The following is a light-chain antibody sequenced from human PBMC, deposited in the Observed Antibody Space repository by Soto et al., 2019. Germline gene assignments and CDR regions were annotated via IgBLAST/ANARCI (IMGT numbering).Light chain of an antibody. CDR1: QGISSY. Sequence: DIQLTQSPSFLSASVGDRVTITCRASQGISSYLAWYQQKPGNAPKLLIYTASTLQSGVPSRFSGSGSGTEFTLTISSLQPEDFATYYCPQLDSYPLTFGPGTKVDIK. CDR2: TAS. CDR3: PQLDSYPLT. J-gene: IGKJ3*01. V-gene: IGKV1-9*01.